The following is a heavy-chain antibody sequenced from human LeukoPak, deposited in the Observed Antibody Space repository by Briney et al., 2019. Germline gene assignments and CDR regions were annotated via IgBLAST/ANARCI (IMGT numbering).Heavy chain of an antibody. D-gene: IGHD2/OR15-2a*01. CDR2: IIPIFGTA. CDR3: ARLYGAHYFDY. Sequence: EASVKVSCKASGGTFSSYAISWVRQAPGQGLEWMGGIIPIFGTANYAQKFQGRVTITADKSTSTAYMELSSLRSDDTAVYYCARLYGAHYFDYWGQGTLVTVSS. V-gene: IGHV1-69*06. CDR1: GGTFSSYA. J-gene: IGHJ4*02.